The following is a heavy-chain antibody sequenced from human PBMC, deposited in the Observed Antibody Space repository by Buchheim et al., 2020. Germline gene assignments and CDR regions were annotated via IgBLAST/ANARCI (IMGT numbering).Heavy chain of an antibody. J-gene: IGHJ6*02. CDR2: ISSSGSTI. D-gene: IGHD2-15*01. CDR1: GFTFSSYE. V-gene: IGHV3-48*03. Sequence: EVQLVESGGGLVQPGGSLRLSCAASGFTFSSYEMNWVRQAPGKGLEWVSYISSSGSTIYYADSVKGRFTISRDNSKNSLYLQMYSLRAEDTAVYFCTREGYSVTDSDRRNSYYGMDVWGQGTT. CDR3: TREGYSVTDSDRRNSYYGMDV.